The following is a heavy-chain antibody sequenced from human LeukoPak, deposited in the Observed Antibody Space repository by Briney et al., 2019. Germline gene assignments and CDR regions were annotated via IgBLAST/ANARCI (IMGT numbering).Heavy chain of an antibody. J-gene: IGHJ6*02. CDR1: GYTFTGYY. V-gene: IGHV1-2*02. CDR2: INPNSGGT. CDR3: ARECRSTSFYGGGPYYYYYGMDV. Sequence: ASVKVSCKASGYTFTGYYMHWVRHAPGQGLEWMGWINPNSGGTNYAQKFQGRVTMTRATSISTAYMELSRLRSDDTAVYYCARECRSTSFYGGGPYYYYYGMDVWGQGTTVTVSS. D-gene: IGHD2-2*01.